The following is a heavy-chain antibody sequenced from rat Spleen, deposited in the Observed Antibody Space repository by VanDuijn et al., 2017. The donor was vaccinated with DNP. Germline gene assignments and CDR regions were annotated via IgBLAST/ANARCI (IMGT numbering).Heavy chain of an antibody. CDR1: GFSLTSYG. CDR3: ARHTYAHYFDY. CDR2: IWSGGST. J-gene: IGHJ2*01. D-gene: IGHD2-1*01. Sequence: QVQLKESGPGLVQPSQTLSLTCTVSGFSLTSYGVSWVRQPPGKGLEWIGEIWSGGSTHYNPALKSRLSISRDTAKSKVFLKMNSLQSEDTGTYYCARHTYAHYFDYGGQGVMVTVSA. V-gene: IGHV2-4*01.